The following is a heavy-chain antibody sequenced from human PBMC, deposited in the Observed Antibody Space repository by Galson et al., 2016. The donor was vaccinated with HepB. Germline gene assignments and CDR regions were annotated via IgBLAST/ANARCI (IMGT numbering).Heavy chain of an antibody. CDR3: ARVFTMVRGVTNTFYYYGMDV. D-gene: IGHD3-10*01. J-gene: IGHJ6*02. Sequence: SVKVSCKASGYTFTSYGISWVRQAPGQGFEWMGWISAYNGNTYYAQKLQGRVTMTRDTSISTAYMELSGLKSDDTAVYYCARVFTMVRGVTNTFYYYGMDVWGQGTTVTVSS. CDR2: ISAYNGNT. V-gene: IGHV1-18*01. CDR1: GYTFTSYG.